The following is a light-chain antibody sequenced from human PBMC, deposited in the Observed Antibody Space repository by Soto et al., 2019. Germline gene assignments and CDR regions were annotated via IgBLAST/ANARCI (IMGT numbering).Light chain of an antibody. J-gene: IGLJ2*01. Sequence: QPVLTQPPSASGTPGQRVFISCSGSTSNIGGTNYAYWYQQLPGAAPKLLMHSNNLRPSGVPERISGSKSGTSASLAISGLRSEDEDVYYCASWDDRLGAVIFGGGTKLTVL. CDR2: SNN. V-gene: IGLV1-47*02. CDR3: ASWDDRLGAVI. CDR1: TSNIGGTNY.